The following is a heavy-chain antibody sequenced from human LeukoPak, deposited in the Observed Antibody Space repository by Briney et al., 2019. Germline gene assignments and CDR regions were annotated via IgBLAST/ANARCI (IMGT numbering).Heavy chain of an antibody. CDR2: ISPHDGVT. Sequence: GASVKVSCKASGYTFTGYFIHWVRQAPGQGYEWMGWISPHDGVTNYAQTFQGRVTMTRDTSISTAFMELSRLNSDDTAVYYCARLPSGKYAKYYFDYWGQGTLVTVSS. CDR1: GYTFTGYF. CDR3: ARLPSGKYAKYYFDY. J-gene: IGHJ4*02. D-gene: IGHD1-26*01. V-gene: IGHV1-2*02.